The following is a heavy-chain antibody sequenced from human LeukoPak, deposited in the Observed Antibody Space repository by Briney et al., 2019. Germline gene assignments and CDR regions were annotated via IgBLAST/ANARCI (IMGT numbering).Heavy chain of an antibody. D-gene: IGHD3-16*01. CDR1: GGSISSSSYY. CDR3: ARDGVGGNDY. Sequence: SETLSLTCTVSGGSISSSSYYWGWIRQPPGKGLEWIGSIYYSGSTYYNPSLKSRVTISVDTSKNQFSLKLSSVTAADTAVYYCARDGVGGNDYWGQGTLVTVSP. CDR2: IYYSGST. V-gene: IGHV4-39*07. J-gene: IGHJ4*02.